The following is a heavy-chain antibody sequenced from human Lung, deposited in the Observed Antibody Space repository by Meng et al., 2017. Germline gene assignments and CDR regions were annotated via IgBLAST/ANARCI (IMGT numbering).Heavy chain of an antibody. CDR3: ARGPTTMAHDFDY. J-gene: IGHJ4*02. Sequence: QVQLQQWGAGLLKPSETLSLTCVVSGGSFCDDYWSLIRQPPGKGLEWIGEINHSGSTNYNPSLESRATISVDTSQNNLSLKLSSVTAADSAVYYCARGPTTMAHDFDYWGQGTLVTVSS. CDR1: GGSFCDDY. CDR2: INHSGST. D-gene: IGHD4-11*01. V-gene: IGHV4-34*01.